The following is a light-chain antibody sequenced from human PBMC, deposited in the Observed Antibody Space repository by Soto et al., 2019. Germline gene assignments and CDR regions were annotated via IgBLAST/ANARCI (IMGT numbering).Light chain of an antibody. V-gene: IGLV2-14*01. CDR3: SSYTTTDPYV. CDR1: XXXVGAYDF. Sequence: QSVLTQPASVSGSPGQSITISCTGTXXXVGAYDFVSWYQQHPGKAPKYLIYEVSNRPSGVSDRFSGSKSGTTASLTISGLQAEDEADYYCSSYTTTDPYVFGTGTKLTVL. J-gene: IGLJ1*01. CDR2: EVS.